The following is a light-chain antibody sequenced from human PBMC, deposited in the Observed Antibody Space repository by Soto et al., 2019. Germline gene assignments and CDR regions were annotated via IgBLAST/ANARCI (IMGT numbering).Light chain of an antibody. CDR1: SSDFGGYNL. J-gene: IGLJ1*01. CDR3: CADAGRSTCYV. CDR2: DGS. V-gene: IGLV2-23*01. Sequence: QSALTQPASVSGSPGQSITISCTGTSSDFGGYNLVSWYQQHPGKAPKLMIYDGSKLPSGVSNRFSGSKSGNTSSLTISGLLAGDEADYYCCADAGRSTCYVVGTGSKLAVL.